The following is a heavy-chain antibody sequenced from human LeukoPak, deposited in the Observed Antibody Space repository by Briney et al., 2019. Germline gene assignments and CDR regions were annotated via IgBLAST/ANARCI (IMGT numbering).Heavy chain of an antibody. Sequence: GGSLRLSCAASGFTFSSYGMHWVRQAPGKGLEWVAVIWYDGSNKYYADSVKGRFTISRDNSKNTLYLQMNSLRAEDTAVYYCARDYGDYVAASDYWGQGTLVTVSS. D-gene: IGHD4-17*01. CDR1: GFTFSSYG. CDR3: ARDYGDYVAASDY. V-gene: IGHV3-33*01. CDR2: IWYDGSNK. J-gene: IGHJ4*02.